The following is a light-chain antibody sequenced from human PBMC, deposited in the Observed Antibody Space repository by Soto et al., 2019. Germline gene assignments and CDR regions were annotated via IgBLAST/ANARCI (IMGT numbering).Light chain of an antibody. CDR3: QKYDGAPWT. CDR2: ATS. CDR1: QGFSSY. Sequence: DIQMTQSPSSLSASVGDRVTITCRASQGFSSYLAWYQQKPGKVPKLLIYATSTLQSGVPSRSSGSTSGTDFTLTISSLQPEDVATYYCQKYDGAPWTFGQGTKVEIK. V-gene: IGKV1-27*01. J-gene: IGKJ1*01.